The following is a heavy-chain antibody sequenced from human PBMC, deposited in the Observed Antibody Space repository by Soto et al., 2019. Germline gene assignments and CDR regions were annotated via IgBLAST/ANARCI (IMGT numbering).Heavy chain of an antibody. CDR2: ISGSGGST. D-gene: IGHD5-18*01. Sequence: HPGGSLRLSCAASGFTFSSYAMSWVRQAPGKGLEWVSAISGSGGSTYYADSVKGRFTISRDNSKNTLYLKMNSLRAEDTAVYYCAKDRGYSYGYPSGGSGWFDPWGQGTLVTVSS. J-gene: IGHJ5*02. V-gene: IGHV3-23*01. CDR3: AKDRGYSYGYPSGGSGWFDP. CDR1: GFTFSSYA.